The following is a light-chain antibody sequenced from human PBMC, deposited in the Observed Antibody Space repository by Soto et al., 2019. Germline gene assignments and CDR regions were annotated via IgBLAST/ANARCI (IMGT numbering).Light chain of an antibody. CDR3: QQYGSSGT. CDR2: DAS. V-gene: IGKV3-20*01. Sequence: EIVLTQSPATLSVSPGERATLSCRASQSVGNTLAWYQQKPGQAPRLLIYDASNRATGIPARFTGSGSGTDFTLTISRLEPEDFAVYYCQQYGSSGTFGQGTKVDIK. CDR1: QSVGNT. J-gene: IGKJ1*01.